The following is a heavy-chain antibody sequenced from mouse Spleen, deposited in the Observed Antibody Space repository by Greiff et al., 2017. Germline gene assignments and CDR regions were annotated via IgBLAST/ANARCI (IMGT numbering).Heavy chain of an antibody. CDR1: GYSITSDYA. J-gene: IGHJ2*01. CDR3: ARKRDGYYVYYFDY. Sequence: EVQLQESGPGLVKPSQSLSLTCTVTGYSITSDYAWNWIRQFPGNKLEWMGYISYSGSTSYNPSLKSRISITRDTSKNQFFLQLNSVTTEDTATYYCARKRDGYYVYYFDYWGQGTTLTVSS. CDR2: ISYSGST. D-gene: IGHD2-3*01. V-gene: IGHV3-2*02.